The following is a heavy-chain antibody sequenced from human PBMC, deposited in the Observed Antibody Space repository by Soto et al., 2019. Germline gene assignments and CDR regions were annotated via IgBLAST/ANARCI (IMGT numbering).Heavy chain of an antibody. CDR3: AREGSADYGSYGMDV. D-gene: IGHD4-17*01. J-gene: IGHJ6*02. CDR2: VNPNSGGT. CDR1: GFTDYY. Sequence: ASVKVSCKASGFTDYYIHWVRQAPGQGLEWMGWVNPNSGGTKYAQKFQGRVEMTRDTFVSTAYMELSRLQSDDTAVYYCAREGSADYGSYGMDVWGQGTTVTVSS. V-gene: IGHV1-2*02.